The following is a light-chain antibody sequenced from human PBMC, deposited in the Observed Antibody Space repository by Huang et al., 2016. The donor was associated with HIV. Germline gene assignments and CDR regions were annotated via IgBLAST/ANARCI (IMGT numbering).Light chain of an antibody. J-gene: IGKJ3*01. V-gene: IGKV3-15*01. CDR1: QIVSSH. CDR2: AAS. CDR3: QQYNDFRST. Sequence: ETVLTQSPVTLSVSPGDRASLSCRSSQIVSSHLAWYQQKPGQVPRLLSYAASTRATGVPARFSGSGAGTEFTLTISTLQSEDSAVYYCQQYNDFRSTFGPGTRVEIK.